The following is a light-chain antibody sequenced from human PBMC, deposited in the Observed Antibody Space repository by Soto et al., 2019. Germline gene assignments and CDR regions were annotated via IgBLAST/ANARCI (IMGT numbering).Light chain of an antibody. Sequence: IVLTQSPGTLSLSPGERTTLSCRASQSISRYLAWYQQKPGQGPRLLIYGASSRATGTPDRFSGSGSGTDFTLTINRLEPEDFAVYYCQQYGSSPQRTFGQGTKVDIK. V-gene: IGKV3-20*01. CDR2: GAS. CDR3: QQYGSSPQRT. J-gene: IGKJ1*01. CDR1: QSISRY.